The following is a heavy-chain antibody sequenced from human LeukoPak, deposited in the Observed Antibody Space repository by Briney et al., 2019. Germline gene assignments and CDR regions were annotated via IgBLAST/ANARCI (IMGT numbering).Heavy chain of an antibody. CDR1: GYTFTGYY. Sequence: GASVKVSCKASGYTFTGYYMHWVRQAPGQGLEWMGWINPDSGGTNYAQKFQGRVTMTRDTSITTAYMELSRLRSDDTAVYYCAGALTVGSSGYEYFQHWGQGTLDTVSS. V-gene: IGHV1-2*02. J-gene: IGHJ1*01. CDR3: AGALTVGSSGYEYFQH. D-gene: IGHD3-22*01. CDR2: INPDSGGT.